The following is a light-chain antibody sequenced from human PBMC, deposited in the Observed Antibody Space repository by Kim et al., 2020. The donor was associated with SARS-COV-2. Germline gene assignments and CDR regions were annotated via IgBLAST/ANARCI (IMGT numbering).Light chain of an antibody. V-gene: IGKV3D-15*01. CDR3: QQYHNWPPT. CDR2: GAS. Sequence: EIVVTQSPVTLSVSPGERATLSCRASQGISSNLAWYQQKPGQAPRLLISGASTRATSIPARFSGGGSGTEFTLTISSLQSEDFAVYYCQQYHNWPPTFGQGTKVDIK. J-gene: IGKJ1*01. CDR1: QGISSN.